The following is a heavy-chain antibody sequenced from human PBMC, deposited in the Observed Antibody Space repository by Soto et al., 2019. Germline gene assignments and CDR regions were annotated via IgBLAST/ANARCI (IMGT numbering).Heavy chain of an antibody. Sequence: ASVKVSCKASGYTFTSYLMHWLRQAPGQRLEWMGWINGGNSDTKYSQKFQGRVTITRDTSASTAHMEVSSLRSEDTAVYYCARDLGTDIVATVAGYWGQGTLVTVSS. CDR3: ARDLGTDIVATVAGY. J-gene: IGHJ4*02. D-gene: IGHD5-12*01. CDR2: INGGNSDT. CDR1: GYTFTSYL. V-gene: IGHV1-3*01.